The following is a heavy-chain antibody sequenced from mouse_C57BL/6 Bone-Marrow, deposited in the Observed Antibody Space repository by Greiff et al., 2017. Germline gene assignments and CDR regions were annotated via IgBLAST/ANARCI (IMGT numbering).Heavy chain of an antibody. J-gene: IGHJ3*01. CDR1: GYTFTDHT. CDR2: IYPRDGST. D-gene: IGHD2-3*01. Sequence: QVQLQQSDAELVKPGASVKISCKVSGYTFTDHTIHWMKQRPEQGLAWIGYIYPRDGSTKYNEKFKGKATLTADKSSSTAYMPLNSLTSEDSAVYFCAIYDGYYGFAYWGQGTLVTVSA. CDR3: AIYDGYYGFAY. V-gene: IGHV1-78*01.